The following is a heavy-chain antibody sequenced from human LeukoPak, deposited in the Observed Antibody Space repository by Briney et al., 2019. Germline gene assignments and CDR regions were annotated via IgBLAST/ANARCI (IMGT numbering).Heavy chain of an antibody. CDR2: XSXYNGNT. CDR3: AREIVPQPYYDRRSYRYRGVDALDM. D-gene: IGHD3-22*01. CDR1: GXXXXSYX. V-gene: IGHV1-18*01. J-gene: IGHJ3*02. Sequence: VKVSCKASGXXXXSYXXSWVRXAXGQGLXWMGWXSXYNGNTNYAQKLQGRVTMTTDTSTSTAYMELRSLRSDDTAVYYCAREIVPQPYYDRRSYRYRGVDALDMWGQGTMVTVSS.